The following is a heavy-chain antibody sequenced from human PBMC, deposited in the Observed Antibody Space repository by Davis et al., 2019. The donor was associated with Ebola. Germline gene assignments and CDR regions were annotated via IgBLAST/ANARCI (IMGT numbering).Heavy chain of an antibody. CDR2: INHSGST. V-gene: IGHV4-34*01. J-gene: IGHJ4*02. D-gene: IGHD1-1*01. Sequence: SETLSLTCAVYGGSFSGYYWSWIRQPPGKGLEWIGEINHSGSTNYNPSLKSRVTISVDTSKNQFSLKLSSVTAADTAVYYCARGPSIWNFDYWGQGTQVTVSS. CDR1: GGSFSGYY. CDR3: ARGPSIWNFDY.